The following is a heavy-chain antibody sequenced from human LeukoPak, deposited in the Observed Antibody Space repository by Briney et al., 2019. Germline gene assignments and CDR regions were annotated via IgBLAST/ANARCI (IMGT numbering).Heavy chain of an antibody. D-gene: IGHD4-17*01. CDR1: GYTFTGYY. Sequence: ASVKVSCKASGYTFTGYYMHWVRQAPGQGLEWMGWINPNSGGTNYAQKFQGRVAINTDESTTTAYLEVSGLRSEDTAIYYCAKISARDYDDYVFDYWGQGTLVIVSS. CDR3: AKISARDYDDYVFDY. CDR2: INPNSGGT. J-gene: IGHJ4*02. V-gene: IGHV1-2*02.